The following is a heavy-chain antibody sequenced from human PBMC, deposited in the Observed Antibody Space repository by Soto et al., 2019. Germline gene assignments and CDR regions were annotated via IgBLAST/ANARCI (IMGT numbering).Heavy chain of an antibody. Sequence: KQSQTLSLTCAISGDSVSSNSAAWNWIKQSPSRGLEWLGRTYYRSKWYNDYAVSVKSRITINPDTSKNQFSLQLNSVTPEDTAVYYCARTLGPTLPYNWFDPWGQGTLVTVSS. CDR1: GDSVSSNSAA. CDR3: ARTLGPTLPYNWFDP. CDR2: TYYRSKWYN. J-gene: IGHJ5*02. D-gene: IGHD7-27*01. V-gene: IGHV6-1*01.